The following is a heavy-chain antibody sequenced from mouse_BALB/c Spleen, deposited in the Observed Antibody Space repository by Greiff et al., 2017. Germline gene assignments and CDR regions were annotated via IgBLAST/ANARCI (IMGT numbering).Heavy chain of an antibody. CDR1: GFTFTTYP. J-gene: IGHJ4*01. Sequence: VQLQQSGAELVKPGASVKMSCTAFGFTFTTYPIEWMKQNHGKSLEWIGNFHPYNDDTKYNEKFKGKAKLTVDKSSSTVYLELSRLTSDDSAVYYCARWGDYYAMDYWGQGTSVTVSS. CDR2: FHPYNDDT. V-gene: IGHV1-47*01. CDR3: ARWGDYYAMDY. D-gene: IGHD3-3*01.